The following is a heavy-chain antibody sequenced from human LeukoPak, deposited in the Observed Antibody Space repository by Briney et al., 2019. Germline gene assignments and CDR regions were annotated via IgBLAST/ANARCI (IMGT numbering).Heavy chain of an antibody. V-gene: IGHV4-59*08. Sequence: SETLSLTCSVSGGSVDTFYWAWIRQPPGKGLDWLGHVYYTGSTNYNSSLQDRISISIDMSKNQFSLTLTSVTAADTAFYYCARHVGDYFDSWGQGILVTVSS. J-gene: IGHJ4*02. D-gene: IGHD1-26*01. CDR2: VYYTGST. CDR3: ARHVGDYFDS. CDR1: GGSVDTFY.